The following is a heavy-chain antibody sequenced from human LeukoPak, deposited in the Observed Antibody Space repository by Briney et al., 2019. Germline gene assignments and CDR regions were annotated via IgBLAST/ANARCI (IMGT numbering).Heavy chain of an antibody. J-gene: IGHJ4*02. Sequence: GGSLRLSCAASGFTFSSYWMSWVRQAPGKGLEWVANIKQDGSEKYYVDSVKGRFTISRDNAKNSLYLQMNSLRAEDTAVYYCARDIEPIAVTGATADYWGQGTLVTVSS. V-gene: IGHV3-7*01. CDR2: IKQDGSEK. CDR1: GFTFSSYW. D-gene: IGHD6-19*01. CDR3: ARDIEPIAVTGATADY.